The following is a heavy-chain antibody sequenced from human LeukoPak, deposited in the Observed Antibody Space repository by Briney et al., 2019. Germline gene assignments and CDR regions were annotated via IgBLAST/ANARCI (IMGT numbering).Heavy chain of an antibody. CDR3: ARVSPILGYCSGGSCYLDY. CDR2: ISAYNGNT. J-gene: IGHJ4*02. V-gene: IGHV1-18*01. Sequence: ASVKVSCKAPGYTFTSYGISWVRQAPGQGLEWMGWISAYNGNTNYAQKLQGRVTMTTDTSTSTAYMELRSLRSDDTAVYYCARVSPILGYCSGGSCYLDYWGQGTLVTVSS. CDR1: GYTFTSYG. D-gene: IGHD2-15*01.